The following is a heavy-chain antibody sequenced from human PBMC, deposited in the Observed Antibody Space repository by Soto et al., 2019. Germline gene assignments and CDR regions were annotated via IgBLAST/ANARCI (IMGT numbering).Heavy chain of an antibody. CDR2: IYYSGST. J-gene: IGHJ6*02. CDR3: AGHRRQQLVPPYYYGMDV. D-gene: IGHD6-13*01. V-gene: IGHV4-31*03. Sequence: QVQLQESGPGLVKPSQTLSLTCTVSGGSISSGGYYWSWIRQHPGKGLEWIGYIYYSGSTYYNPSLMSRVTISVDTSKNQFSLKLSSVTAADTAVYYRAGHRRQQLVPPYYYGMDVWGQGTTVTVSS. CDR1: GGSISSGGYY.